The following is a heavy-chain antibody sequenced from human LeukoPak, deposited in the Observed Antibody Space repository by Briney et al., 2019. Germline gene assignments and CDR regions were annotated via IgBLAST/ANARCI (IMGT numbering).Heavy chain of an antibody. CDR2: ISTSSSTI. CDR3: AKDGSSWPLYYFDY. Sequence: QPGGSLRLSCAASGFTFSSYAMSWVRQAPGKGLEWVSYISTSSSTIYYADSVKGRFTISRDNAKNSLYLQMNSLRAEDTAVYYCAKDGSSWPLYYFDYWGQGTLVTVSS. CDR1: GFTFSSYA. V-gene: IGHV3-48*01. J-gene: IGHJ4*02. D-gene: IGHD6-13*01.